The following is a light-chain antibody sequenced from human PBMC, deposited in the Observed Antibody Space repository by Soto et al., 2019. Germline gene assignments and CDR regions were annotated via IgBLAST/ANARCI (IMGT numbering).Light chain of an antibody. CDR2: EVS. V-gene: IGLV2-14*01. CDR1: TNDINYNS. Sequence: QSALTQPASVSGPPGQSITISCTGTTNDINYNSVSWYQQRPGNAPKVVIYEVSGRPSGISARFSGSKSGTTATLSISGLQSEDEGIYFCSSQTTFGSWVFGGGTKLTVL. J-gene: IGLJ3*02. CDR3: SSQTTFGSWV.